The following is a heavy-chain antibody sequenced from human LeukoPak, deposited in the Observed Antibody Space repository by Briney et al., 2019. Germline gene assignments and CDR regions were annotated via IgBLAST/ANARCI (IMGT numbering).Heavy chain of an antibody. D-gene: IGHD6-19*01. Sequence: GGSLRLSCSASGFTFADFTMSWFRQSPGQGLEWVGFIRSKIFGGAPEHAASVAAGFIISRDDSKNIAYLQMNSLQAEDTAVYYCARGSGRNVMVDWWGQGNLVTVSS. V-gene: IGHV3-49*03. CDR2: IRSKIFGGAP. CDR3: ARGSGRNVMVDW. J-gene: IGHJ4*02. CDR1: GFTFADFT.